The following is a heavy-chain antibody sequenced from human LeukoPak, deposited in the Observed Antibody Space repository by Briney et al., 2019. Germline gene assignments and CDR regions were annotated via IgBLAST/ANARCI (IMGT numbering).Heavy chain of an antibody. V-gene: IGHV4-39*07. CDR2: IYYSGST. Sequence: SETLSLTCTVSGGSISSSSYYWGWIRQPPGKGLEWIESIYYSGSTYYNPSLKSRVTISVDTSKNQFSLKLSSVTAADTAVYYCARDHGYCSSTSCYSGAFDIWGQGTMVTVSS. J-gene: IGHJ3*02. D-gene: IGHD2-2*01. CDR1: GGSISSSSYY. CDR3: ARDHGYCSSTSCYSGAFDI.